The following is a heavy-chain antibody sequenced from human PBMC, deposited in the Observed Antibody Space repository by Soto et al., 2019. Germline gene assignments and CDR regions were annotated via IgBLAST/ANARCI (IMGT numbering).Heavy chain of an antibody. Sequence: EVQLVESGGVLVQPGGSLTLSCAASGFTFSTYSMNWVRQAPGKGLEWISYISSSNAIYNADSVKGRFTISRDNAKNSLYLQMSSLRDEDTAVSYCARGYWYFDLWGRGTLVTVSS. CDR3: ARGYWYFDL. V-gene: IGHV3-48*02. CDR1: GFTFSTYS. J-gene: IGHJ2*01. CDR2: ISSSNAI.